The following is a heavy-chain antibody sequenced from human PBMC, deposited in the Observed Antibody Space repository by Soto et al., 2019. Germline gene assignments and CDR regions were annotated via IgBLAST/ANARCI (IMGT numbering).Heavy chain of an antibody. CDR3: ARPVGSSTPHDY. J-gene: IGHJ4*02. D-gene: IGHD1-26*01. Sequence: EVQLVESGGGLVQPGGSLRLYCAASGFTFSSYWMSWVRQAPGKGLEWVANIKQDGSEKYYVDSVKGRFTNSRDNAKNSLYLQMNSLRAEDTAVYYCARPVGSSTPHDYWGQGTLVTVSS. CDR2: IKQDGSEK. V-gene: IGHV3-7*01. CDR1: GFTFSSYW.